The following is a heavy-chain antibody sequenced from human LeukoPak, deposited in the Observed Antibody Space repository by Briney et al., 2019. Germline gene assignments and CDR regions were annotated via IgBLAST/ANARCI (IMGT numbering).Heavy chain of an antibody. CDR3: ARGSYCSSTSCYHWFDP. V-gene: IGHV4-59*01. J-gene: IGHJ5*02. CDR2: IYYSGST. Sequence: PSETLSLTCTVSGGSISSYYWSWIRQPPGKGLEWIGYIYYSGSTNYNPSFKSRVTISVDTSKNQFSLKLSSVTAADTAVYYCARGSYCSSTSCYHWFDPWGQGTLVTVSS. CDR1: GGSISSYY. D-gene: IGHD2-2*01.